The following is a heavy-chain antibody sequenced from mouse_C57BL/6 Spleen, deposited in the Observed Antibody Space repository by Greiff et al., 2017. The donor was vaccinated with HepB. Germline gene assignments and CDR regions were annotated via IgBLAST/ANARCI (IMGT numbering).Heavy chain of an antibody. J-gene: IGHJ1*03. CDR3: ARGTTTADWYFDV. V-gene: IGHV1-4*01. CDR2: INPSSGYT. D-gene: IGHD1-2*01. CDR1: GYTFTSYT. Sequence: VQLQQSGAELGRPGASVKMSCKASGYTFTSYTMHWVKQRPGQGLEWIGYINPSSGYTKYNQKFKDKATLTADKSSSTAYMQLSSLTSEDFAVYYCARGTTTADWYFDVWGTGTTVTVSS.